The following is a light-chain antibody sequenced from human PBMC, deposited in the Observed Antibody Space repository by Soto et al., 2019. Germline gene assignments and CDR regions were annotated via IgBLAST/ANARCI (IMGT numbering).Light chain of an antibody. Sequence: IQMTQSASAMSASVGDRVTITCRASQGISHYLAWFQQRPGQVPKRLIYGASTLHSGVPSRFSGSGSGTEVTLTNSSLKLEDFGTYDCLQHNTYTLSFGGGTKVDI. CDR3: LQHNTYTLS. V-gene: IGKV1-17*03. CDR2: GAS. CDR1: QGISHY. J-gene: IGKJ4*01.